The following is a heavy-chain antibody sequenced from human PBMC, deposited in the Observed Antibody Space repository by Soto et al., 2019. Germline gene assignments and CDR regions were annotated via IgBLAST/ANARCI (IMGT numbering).Heavy chain of an antibody. CDR3: ARDPYYYDSSGYPDH. J-gene: IGHJ4*02. CDR2: IWYDGSNK. Sequence: GGSLRLSCAASGFTFSSYGMHWVRQAPGKGLEWVAVIWYDGSNKYYADSVKGRFTISRDNSKNTLYLQMNSLRAEDTAVYYCARDPYYYDSSGYPDHWGQGTLVTVSS. D-gene: IGHD3-22*01. CDR1: GFTFSSYG. V-gene: IGHV3-33*01.